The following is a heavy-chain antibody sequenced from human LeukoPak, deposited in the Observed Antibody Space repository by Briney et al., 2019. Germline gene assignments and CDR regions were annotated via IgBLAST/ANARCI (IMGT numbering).Heavy chain of an antibody. CDR1: GGTFSSYA. V-gene: IGHV1-69*05. Sequence: GASVKVSCKASGGTFSSYAISWVRQAPGQGLEWMGGIIPIFGTANYAQKFQGRVTITTDESTSTAYMELSSLRSEDTAVYYYARVRDYYDSSGYYNFDYWGQGTLVTVSS. J-gene: IGHJ4*02. CDR2: IIPIFGTA. D-gene: IGHD3-22*01. CDR3: ARVRDYYDSSGYYNFDY.